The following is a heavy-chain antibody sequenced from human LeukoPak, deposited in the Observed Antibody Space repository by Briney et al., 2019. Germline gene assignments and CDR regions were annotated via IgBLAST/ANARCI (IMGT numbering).Heavy chain of an antibody. Sequence: SETLSLTCTVSGGSISSYYWSWIRQSPGKALEWIGYIYYSGDTYYNPSLKSRVTISLDKSKSQFSLKLGSVTAADTAVYYCARYQPPDFDYWGQGTLVTVSS. V-gene: IGHV4-59*01. CDR3: ARYQPPDFDY. CDR1: GGSISSYY. J-gene: IGHJ4*02. D-gene: IGHD1-14*01. CDR2: IYYSGDT.